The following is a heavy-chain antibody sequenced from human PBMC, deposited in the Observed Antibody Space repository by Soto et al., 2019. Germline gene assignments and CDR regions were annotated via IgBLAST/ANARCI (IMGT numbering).Heavy chain of an antibody. Sequence: GGSLRLSCAASGFTFDDYAMHWVRQAPGKGLEWVSGISWNSGSIGYADSVKGRFTISRDNAKNSLYLQMNSLRAEDTALYYCARDPGGGWSNIDHWGQGT. J-gene: IGHJ4*02. CDR3: ARDPGGGWSNIDH. D-gene: IGHD6-19*01. V-gene: IGHV3-9*01. CDR1: GFTFDDYA. CDR2: ISWNSGSI.